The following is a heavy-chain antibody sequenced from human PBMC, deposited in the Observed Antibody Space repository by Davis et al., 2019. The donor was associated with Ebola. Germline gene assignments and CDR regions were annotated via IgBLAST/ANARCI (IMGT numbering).Heavy chain of an antibody. D-gene: IGHD4-17*01. CDR2: INSDGSST. V-gene: IGHV3-74*01. CDR1: GFTFSSYW. J-gene: IGHJ6*02. Sequence: HTGGSLRLSCAASGFTFSSYWMHWVRQAPGKGLVWVSRINSDGSSTSYADSVKGRFTISRDNAKNTLYLQMNSLRAEDKAVYYCAREGATGYYYGMDVWGQGTTVTVSS. CDR3: AREGATGYYYGMDV.